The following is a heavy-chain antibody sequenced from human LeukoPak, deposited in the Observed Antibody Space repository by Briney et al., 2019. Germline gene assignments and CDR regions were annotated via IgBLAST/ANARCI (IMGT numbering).Heavy chain of an antibody. Sequence: SVKVSCKASGGTFNSYAISWVRQAPGQGLEWMGGIIPIFGTANYAQKFQGRVTITTDESTSTAYMELSSLRSEDTAVYYCARTRGSYRAGHAFDICGQGTMVTVSS. CDR3: ARTRGSYRAGHAFDI. CDR2: IIPIFGTA. J-gene: IGHJ3*02. V-gene: IGHV1-69*05. CDR1: GGTFNSYA. D-gene: IGHD1-26*01.